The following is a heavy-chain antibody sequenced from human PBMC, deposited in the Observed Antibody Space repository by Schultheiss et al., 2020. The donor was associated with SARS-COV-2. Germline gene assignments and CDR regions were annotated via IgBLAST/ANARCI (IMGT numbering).Heavy chain of an antibody. CDR2: ISSSGSYT. J-gene: IGHJ4*02. V-gene: IGHV3-21*05. CDR1: GFTFSSYS. D-gene: IGHD5-12*01. CDR3: ARAMDIVATMLDY. Sequence: GESLKISCAASGFTFSSYSMNWVRQAPGKGLEWISYISSSGSYTNYADSVKGRFTISRDNSKNTLYLQMNSLRAEDTAVYYCARAMDIVATMLDYWGQGTLVTVSS.